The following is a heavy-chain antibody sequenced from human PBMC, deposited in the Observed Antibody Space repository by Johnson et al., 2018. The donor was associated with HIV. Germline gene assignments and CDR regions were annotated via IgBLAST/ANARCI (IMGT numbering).Heavy chain of an antibody. V-gene: IGHV3-30*14. CDR1: GFTFSSYA. J-gene: IGHJ3*02. Sequence: QVQLVESGGGLVQRGGSLRLSCAASGFTFSSYAMHWVRQAPGKGLEWVAVISYDGSNKYYADSVKGRFTISRDNSKNTLYLQMNSLRAEDTAVYYCARDSAASYYDSSAKGGAFEIWGQGTMVTVSS. CDR2: ISYDGSNK. CDR3: ARDSAASYYDSSAKGGAFEI. D-gene: IGHD3-22*01.